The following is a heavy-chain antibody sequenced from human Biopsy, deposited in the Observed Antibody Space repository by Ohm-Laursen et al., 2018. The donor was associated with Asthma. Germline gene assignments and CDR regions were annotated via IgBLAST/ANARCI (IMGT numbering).Heavy chain of an antibody. V-gene: IGHV4-34*01. CDR1: PGSFSGFF. CDR2: TNERGVT. CDR3: ARGQEMEV. J-gene: IGHJ6*02. Sequence: SDTLSLTCDVYPGSFSGFFWTWIRQSPGKGLEWIGETNERGVTNNNPSLKSRVIISIDTYWNRVSLKLTSVTAADTAVYYCARGQEMEVWGQGTTGTVSS.